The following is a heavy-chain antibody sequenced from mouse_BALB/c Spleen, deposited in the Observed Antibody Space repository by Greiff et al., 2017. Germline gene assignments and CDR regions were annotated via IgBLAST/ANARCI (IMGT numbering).Heavy chain of an antibody. V-gene: IGHV1-54*01. Sequence: QVQLQQSGAELVRPGTSVKVSCKASGYAFTNYLIEWVKQRPGQGLEWIGVINPGSGGTNYNEKFKGKATLTADKSSSTAYMQLSSLTSDDSAVYFRAREDDGYVYAMDYWGQGTSVTVSS. D-gene: IGHD2-3*01. CDR2: INPGSGGT. CDR1: GYAFTNYL. CDR3: AREDDGYVYAMDY. J-gene: IGHJ4*01.